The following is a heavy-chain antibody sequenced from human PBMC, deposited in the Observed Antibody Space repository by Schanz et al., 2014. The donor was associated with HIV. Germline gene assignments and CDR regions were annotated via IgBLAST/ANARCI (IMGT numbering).Heavy chain of an antibody. D-gene: IGHD2-8*01. CDR1: GFTFSNYA. Sequence: QVQLVESGGGVVQPGRSLRLSCAASGFTFSNYAMTWVRQAPGKGLEWVALIWYDGSNRYYADSVEGRFTISRDNSKNTLYLQMNSLRGEDTAVYYCAKDPQEWPHHHYYAMDVWGQGTTVTVSS. V-gene: IGHV3-33*06. CDR2: IWYDGSNR. CDR3: AKDPQEWPHHHYYAMDV. J-gene: IGHJ6*02.